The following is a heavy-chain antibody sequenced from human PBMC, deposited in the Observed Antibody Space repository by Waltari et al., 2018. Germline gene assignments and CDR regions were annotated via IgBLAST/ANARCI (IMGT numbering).Heavy chain of an antibody. J-gene: IGHJ4*02. CDR1: GGSISSHY. Sequence: QVQLQESGPGLVKPSETLSLTCTVSGGSISSHYWSWIRQPPGKGLEWIGYIYYSGSTNYNPSLKSRVTISVDTSKNQFSLKLSSVTAADTAVYYCARARVEMATISPFDYWGQGTLVTVSS. D-gene: IGHD5-12*01. V-gene: IGHV4-59*11. CDR3: ARARVEMATISPFDY. CDR2: IYYSGST.